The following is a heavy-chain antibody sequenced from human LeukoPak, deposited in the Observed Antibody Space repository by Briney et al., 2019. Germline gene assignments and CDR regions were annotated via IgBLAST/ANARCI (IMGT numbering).Heavy chain of an antibody. V-gene: IGHV1-2*02. J-gene: IGHJ4*02. CDR3: ARPSLPTTLHHYYDSSGYSGPFDY. D-gene: IGHD3-22*01. Sequence: ASVKVSCKASGYTFTGYYMHWVRQAPGQGLEWMGWINPNSGGTNYAQKFQGRVTMTRDTSISTAYMELSRLRSDDTAVYYCARPSLPTTLHHYYDSSGYSGPFDYWGQGTLVTVSS. CDR1: GYTFTGYY. CDR2: INPNSGGT.